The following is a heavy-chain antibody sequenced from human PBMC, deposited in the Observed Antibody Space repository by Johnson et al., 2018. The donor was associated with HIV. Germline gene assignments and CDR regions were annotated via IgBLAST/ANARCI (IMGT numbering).Heavy chain of an antibody. CDR2: ISYDGSTT. CDR3: PTDLASDAFDI. CDR1: GFTFSSYA. J-gene: IGHJ3*02. V-gene: IGHV3-30-3*01. Sequence: QVQLVESGGGVVQPGGSLRLSCAASGFTFSSYAMHWVRQAPGKGLEWVAFISYDGSTTYYAAPVKGRFTISRDDSKNTMYLQMNSLKTEYTAVYYCPTDLASDAFDIWCQGTMVTVSS.